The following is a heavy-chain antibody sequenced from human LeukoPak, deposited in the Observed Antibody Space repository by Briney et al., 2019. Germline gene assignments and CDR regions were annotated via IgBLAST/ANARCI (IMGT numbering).Heavy chain of an antibody. D-gene: IGHD6-6*01. V-gene: IGHV6-1*01. CDR3: ARRGRSSSSVFDY. CDR2: TYYRSEWYT. J-gene: IGHJ4*02. Sequence: SQTLSLTCAISGDSVSSNSAAWSWIRQSPSRGLEWLGRTYYRSEWYTEYAVSVKSRITINPDTSKNQFSLQLNSVTPEDTAVYYCARRGRSSSSVFDYWGQGTLVTVSS. CDR1: GDSVSSNSAA.